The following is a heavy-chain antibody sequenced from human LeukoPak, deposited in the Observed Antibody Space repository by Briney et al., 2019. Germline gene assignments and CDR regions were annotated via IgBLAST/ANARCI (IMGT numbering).Heavy chain of an antibody. CDR2: INGGGGST. Sequence: GGSLRLSCGASGFTFSSHAMSWVRQAPGKGLEWVSAINGGGGSTYYADSVKGRFTISRDNSKNTLYLQMNSLRAEDTAVYYCAKDKGPYSFGLSPFDSWGQGTLVTVSS. CDR3: AKDKGPYSFGLSPFDS. V-gene: IGHV3-23*01. J-gene: IGHJ4*02. D-gene: IGHD5-18*01. CDR1: GFTFSSHA.